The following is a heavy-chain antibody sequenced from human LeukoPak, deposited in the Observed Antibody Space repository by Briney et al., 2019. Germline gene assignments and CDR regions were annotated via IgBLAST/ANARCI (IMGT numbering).Heavy chain of an antibody. CDR3: ARRRGGSYGSNFDY. V-gene: IGHV5-51*01. Sequence: GASLKISCTGCGHSFTSSWIGWVRQPPGKGLEWMGIINPGDSDTRYSPSFKGQVTISADKYISTAYLQWSSLKASDTAMYYCARRRGGSYGSNFDYWGQGTLVTVSS. D-gene: IGHD5-18*01. CDR1: GHSFTSSW. J-gene: IGHJ4*02. CDR2: INPGDSDT.